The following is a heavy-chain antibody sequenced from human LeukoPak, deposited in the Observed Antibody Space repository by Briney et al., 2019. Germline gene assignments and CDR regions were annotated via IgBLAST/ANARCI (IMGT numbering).Heavy chain of an antibody. CDR2: IKSKTDGATT. CDR3: TADLGTTSLQDYYYYMDV. J-gene: IGHJ6*03. V-gene: IGHV3-15*01. D-gene: IGHD1-7*01. CDR1: GFTFSSAW. Sequence: GGSLRLSCAASGFTFSSAWMSWVRQAPGKGLEWVGRIKSKTDGATTDYTAPVKGRFTISRDDSKNTLYLEMNSLKTEDTAVYYCTADLGTTSLQDYYYYMDVWGDGTTVTVSS.